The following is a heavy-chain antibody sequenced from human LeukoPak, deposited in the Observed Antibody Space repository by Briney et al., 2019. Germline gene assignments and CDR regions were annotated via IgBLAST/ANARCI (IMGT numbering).Heavy chain of an antibody. Sequence: ASVTVSCTVSGYTLTELSMHWVRQAPGKGLEWMGGFDPEDGETIYAQKFQGRVTMTEDTSTDTAYMELSSLRSEDTAVYYCATTDSSGYVGSSFDIWGQGTMVTVSS. J-gene: IGHJ3*02. CDR3: ATTDSSGYVGSSFDI. D-gene: IGHD3-22*01. CDR1: GYTLTELS. V-gene: IGHV1-24*01. CDR2: FDPEDGET.